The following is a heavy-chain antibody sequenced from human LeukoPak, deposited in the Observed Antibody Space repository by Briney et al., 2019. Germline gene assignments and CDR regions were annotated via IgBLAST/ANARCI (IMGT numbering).Heavy chain of an antibody. V-gene: IGHV5-51*01. CDR2: IYPGDSDT. D-gene: IGHD6-13*01. Sequence: GESLKISCKGSGYSFTSYWIGWVRQMPGKGLEWMGIIYPGDSDTRYSPSFQGQVTISADRSISTAYLQWSSLKASDTAMYYCARSSSWYPDYFDYWGQGTLVTVSS. J-gene: IGHJ4*02. CDR1: GYSFTSYW. CDR3: ARSSSWYPDYFDY.